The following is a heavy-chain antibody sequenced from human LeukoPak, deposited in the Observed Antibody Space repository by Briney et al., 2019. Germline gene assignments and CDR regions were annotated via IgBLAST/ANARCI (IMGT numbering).Heavy chain of an antibody. CDR3: ARGWLAETTVVTPYNY. CDR2: TTPIFGTA. V-gene: IGHV1-69*13. D-gene: IGHD4-23*01. J-gene: IGHJ4*02. CDR1: GGTFRSYA. Sequence: GASVKVSCKASGGTFRSYAISWVRQAPGQGLEWMGGTTPIFGTANYAQKFQGRVTITAVESMSTAYMELSSLRSEDTAVYYCARGWLAETTVVTPYNYWGQGTLVTVSS.